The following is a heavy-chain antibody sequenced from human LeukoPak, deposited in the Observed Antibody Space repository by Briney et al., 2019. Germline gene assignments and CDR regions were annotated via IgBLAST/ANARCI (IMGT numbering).Heavy chain of an antibody. Sequence: GGSLRLSCAASGFIFSNYAMNWVRQAPGMGLEWVAGIGASGGSTYYADSVKGRFTISRDSSKNTLYLQMNSLRSEDTAVYYCAKDQYCTSTSCYVGYWGQGTLVTVSS. CDR1: GFIFSNYA. V-gene: IGHV3-23*01. CDR2: IGASGGST. D-gene: IGHD2-2*01. J-gene: IGHJ4*02. CDR3: AKDQYCTSTSCYVGY.